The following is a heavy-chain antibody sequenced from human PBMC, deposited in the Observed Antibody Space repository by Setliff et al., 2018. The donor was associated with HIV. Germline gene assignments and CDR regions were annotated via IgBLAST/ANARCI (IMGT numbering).Heavy chain of an antibody. Sequence: SETLSLTCTVSGGSISSHYWSWIRQHPGRGLEWIGYIYYSGNTYYNPSLKSRLTISVDTSKNHFSLKLSSVTAADTAVCYCARAFCSSASCYGGGDAFDIWGQGTMVTVSS. CDR3: ARAFCSSASCYGGGDAFDI. CDR1: GGSISSHY. J-gene: IGHJ3*02. D-gene: IGHD2-2*01. CDR2: IYYSGNT. V-gene: IGHV4-59*06.